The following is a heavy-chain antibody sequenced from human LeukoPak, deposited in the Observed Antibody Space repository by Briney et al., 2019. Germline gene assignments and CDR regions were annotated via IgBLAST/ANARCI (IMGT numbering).Heavy chain of an antibody. CDR1: GDSVSSNSAA. Sequence: SETLSLTCAISGDSVSSNSAAWQWIRQSLSRGLEWLGRTFYRSKWYTNYAVSVNSRITITSDSSKNQFSLHLNSVTPEDTAVYFCARDMCGNGVCYSSYAFDVWAQGTMVTVSS. CDR2: TFYRSKWYT. D-gene: IGHD2-8*01. V-gene: IGHV6-1*01. J-gene: IGHJ3*01. CDR3: ARDMCGNGVCYSSYAFDV.